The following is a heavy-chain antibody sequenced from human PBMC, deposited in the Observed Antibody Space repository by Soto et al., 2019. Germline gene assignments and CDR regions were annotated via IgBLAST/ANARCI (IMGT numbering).Heavy chain of an antibody. J-gene: IGHJ4*02. D-gene: IGHD1-1*01. CDR2: IYYGGTS. CDR3: ARRYGYSFDY. V-gene: IGHV4-59*08. Sequence: PSETLSLTCTVSGGSSSPYYWSWIRQPPGKGLEWVGYIYYGGTSSYNPSLKSRVTIALETSKSQISLRLTSVTAADTAVYYCARRYGYSFDYWGQGTLVTVSS. CDR1: GGSSSPYY.